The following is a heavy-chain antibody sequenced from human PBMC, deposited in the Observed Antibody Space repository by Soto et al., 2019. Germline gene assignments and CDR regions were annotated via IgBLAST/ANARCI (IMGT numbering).Heavy chain of an antibody. CDR2: ISYDGSNK. D-gene: IGHD2-2*01. V-gene: IGHV3-30-3*01. CDR3: ASPDIVVVPAASQVDY. CDR1: GFTFSSYA. J-gene: IGHJ4*02. Sequence: QVQLVESGGGVVQPGRSLRLSCAASGFTFSSYAMHWVRQAPGKGLEWVAVISYDGSNKYYADSVKGRFTISRDNSKNTLYLQMNSLRAEDKAVYYCASPDIVVVPAASQVDYWGQGTLVTVSS.